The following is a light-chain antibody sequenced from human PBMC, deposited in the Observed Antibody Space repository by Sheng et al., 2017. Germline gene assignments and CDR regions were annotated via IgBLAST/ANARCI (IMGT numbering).Light chain of an antibody. CDR1: GSDIGGYNY. V-gene: IGLV2-14*03. CDR2: DVS. CDR3: SAYTSTSTYV. Sequence: QSTLTQPASLSGSPGQSITISCTGTGSDIGGYNYVSWYQQFPGKAPKLLISDVSVRPSGVSNRFSGSKSGNTASLTISGLQAEDEADYYCSAYTSTSTYVFGAGTKVTVL. J-gene: IGLJ1*01.